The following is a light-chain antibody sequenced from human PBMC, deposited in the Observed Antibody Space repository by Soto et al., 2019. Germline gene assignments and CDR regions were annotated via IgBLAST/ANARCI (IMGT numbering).Light chain of an antibody. CDR2: EVS. Sequence: QSALTQPPSASGSPGQSVTISCTGTSSDVGGYNYVSWYQHHPGKAPKLKIYEVSKRPSGVPDRFSGSKSGNTASLTVSGLQAEDEADYYCSSYAGSNTFVFGTGTKLTVL. V-gene: IGLV2-8*01. CDR3: SSYAGSNTFV. J-gene: IGLJ1*01. CDR1: SSDVGGYNY.